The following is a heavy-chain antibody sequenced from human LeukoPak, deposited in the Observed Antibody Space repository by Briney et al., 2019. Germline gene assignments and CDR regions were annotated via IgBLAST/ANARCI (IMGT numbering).Heavy chain of an antibody. V-gene: IGHV1-46*01. Sequence: ASVKVSCKASGYTFTSYYMHWVRQAPGQGLEWMGIINPSGGSTSYAQKFQGRVTITRDTSASTAYMELSSLRSEDTAVYYCARDLRSYYLRRGPHDAFDIWGQGTMVTVSS. D-gene: IGHD3-10*01. J-gene: IGHJ3*02. CDR1: GYTFTSYY. CDR2: INPSGGST. CDR3: ARDLRSYYLRRGPHDAFDI.